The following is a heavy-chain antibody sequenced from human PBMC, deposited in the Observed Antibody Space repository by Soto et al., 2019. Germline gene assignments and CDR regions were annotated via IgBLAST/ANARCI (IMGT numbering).Heavy chain of an antibody. J-gene: IGHJ6*02. CDR3: ARHGGYCSSTSCYMSQDHYYGMDV. CDR1: GYSFTSYW. D-gene: IGHD2-2*02. Sequence: GESLKISCKGSGYSFTSYWISWVRQMPGKGLEWMGRIDPSDSYTNYSPSFQGHVTISADKSISTAYLQWSSLKASDTAMYYCARHGGYCSSTSCYMSQDHYYGMDVWGQGTTVTVSS. V-gene: IGHV5-10-1*01. CDR2: IDPSDSYT.